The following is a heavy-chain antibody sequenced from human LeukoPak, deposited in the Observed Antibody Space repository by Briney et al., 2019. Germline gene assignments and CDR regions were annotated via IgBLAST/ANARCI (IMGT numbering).Heavy chain of an antibody. V-gene: IGHV3-48*03. CDR1: GFTFSSYE. D-gene: IGHD6-13*01. CDR3: ARRASAALKYAFDY. Sequence: PGGSLRLSCAASGFTFSSYEFNWVRQAPGKGLEWVSYISSSGSYTNYADSVKGRFTISRDNAKNSLYLQMNSLRAEDTAVYYCARRASAALKYAFDYWGQGTLVTVSS. CDR2: ISSSGSYT. J-gene: IGHJ4*02.